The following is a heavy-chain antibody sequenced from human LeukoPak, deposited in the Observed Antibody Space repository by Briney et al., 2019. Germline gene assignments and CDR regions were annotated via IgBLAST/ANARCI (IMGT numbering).Heavy chain of an antibody. CDR1: GASISSHY. Sequence: SETLSLTCTVSGASISSHYWSWIRQPPGKGLEWIGYINYSGSTNYNPSLKSRVTISVDTSKNQFSLKMSSVTAADTAVYYCARDFPYGSGSYSGYWGQGTLVTVSS. V-gene: IGHV4-59*11. CDR2: INYSGST. CDR3: ARDFPYGSGSYSGY. J-gene: IGHJ4*02. D-gene: IGHD3-10*01.